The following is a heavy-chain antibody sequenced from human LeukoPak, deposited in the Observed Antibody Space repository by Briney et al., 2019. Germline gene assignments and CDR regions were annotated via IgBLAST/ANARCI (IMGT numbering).Heavy chain of an antibody. CDR1: GGTFSSYT. Sequence: SVKVSCKASGGTFSSYTISWVRQAPGQGLEWMGRIIPTLGIANYAQKFQGRVTITADKSTSTAYMELSSLRSEDTAVYYCAILDYYDSSGYYSRYFQHWGQAPWSPSPQ. D-gene: IGHD3-22*01. CDR3: AILDYYDSSGYYSRYFQH. J-gene: IGHJ1*01. V-gene: IGHV1-69*02. CDR2: IIPTLGIA.